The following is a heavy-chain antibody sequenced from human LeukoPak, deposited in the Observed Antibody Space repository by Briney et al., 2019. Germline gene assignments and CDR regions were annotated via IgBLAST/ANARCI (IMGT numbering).Heavy chain of an antibody. V-gene: IGHV4-39*07. D-gene: IGHD2-15*01. CDR3: ARVVIAATRYFDY. CDR2: IFYSGST. Sequence: PSETLSLTCTVSGGSISSSNYYWGWLRQPPGMGLEWIGSIFYSGSTYYNPSLKSRVTISVDTSKNQFSLKLSSITAADTAIYYCARVVIAATRYFDYWGQGTLVTVSS. CDR1: GGSISSSNYY. J-gene: IGHJ4*02.